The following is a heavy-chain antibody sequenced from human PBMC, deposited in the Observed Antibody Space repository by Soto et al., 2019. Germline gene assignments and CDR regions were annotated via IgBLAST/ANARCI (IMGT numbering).Heavy chain of an antibody. CDR2: IRSKAYGGTT. CDR3: TRVSLRFPEGRYYYYGMDV. D-gene: IGHD3-3*01. Sequence: GGSLRLSCTASGFTFGDYAMSWFRQAPGKGLEWVGFIRSKAYGGTTEYAASVKGRFTISRDDSKSIAYLQMNSLKTEDTAVYYCTRVSLRFPEGRYYYYGMDVWGQGTTVTVSS. V-gene: IGHV3-49*03. J-gene: IGHJ6*02. CDR1: GFTFGDYA.